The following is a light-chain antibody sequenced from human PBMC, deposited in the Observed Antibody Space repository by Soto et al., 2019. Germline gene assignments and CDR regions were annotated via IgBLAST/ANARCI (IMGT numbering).Light chain of an antibody. J-gene: IGKJ4*01. CDR3: RQYSRCPAFT. Sequence: EIVLTQSPAPVPVPPWARATXACRXRPSGSSTNLAWYQQKPGQSPRLLIYAASTRATGIPARFSGSGSGTDFTLTISSLESEDFAVYYCRQYSRCPAFTFGRGTK. V-gene: IGKV3-15*01. CDR1: PSGSSTN. CDR2: AAS.